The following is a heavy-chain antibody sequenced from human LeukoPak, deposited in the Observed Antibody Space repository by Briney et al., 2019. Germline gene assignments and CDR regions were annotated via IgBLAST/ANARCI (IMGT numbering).Heavy chain of an antibody. Sequence: SVKVSCKASGGTFSSYAISWVRQAPGQGLEWMGGIIPIFGTANCAQKFQGRVTITADESTSTAYMELSSLRSEDTAVYYCARELRLGELSLSFDYWGQGTLVTVSS. CDR2: IIPIFGTA. J-gene: IGHJ4*02. D-gene: IGHD3-16*02. CDR3: ARELRLGELSLSFDY. V-gene: IGHV1-69*13. CDR1: GGTFSSYA.